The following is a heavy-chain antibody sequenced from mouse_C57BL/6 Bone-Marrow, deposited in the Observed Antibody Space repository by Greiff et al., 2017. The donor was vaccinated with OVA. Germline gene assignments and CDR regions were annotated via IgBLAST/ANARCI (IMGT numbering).Heavy chain of an antibody. Sequence: EVKLVESGGGLVQPGGSLKLSCAASGFTFSDYYMYWVRQTPEKRLEWVAYISNGGGSTYYPDTVKGRFTISRDNAKNTLYLQMSRLKSEDTAMYYCARQAHYYFDYWGQGTTLTVSS. V-gene: IGHV5-12*01. CDR2: ISNGGGST. CDR3: ARQAHYYFDY. CDR1: GFTFSDYY. J-gene: IGHJ2*01.